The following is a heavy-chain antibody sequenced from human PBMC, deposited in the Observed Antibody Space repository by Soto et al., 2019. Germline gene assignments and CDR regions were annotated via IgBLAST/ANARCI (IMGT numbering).Heavy chain of an antibody. V-gene: IGHV4-30-4*01. J-gene: IGHJ5*02. CDR3: ARVVVPAAIVTNWFDP. D-gene: IGHD2-2*01. Sequence: QVQLQESGPGLAKPSQTLSLTCTVSGGSISGGVFYWSWIRQPPGKGLEWIGFIYNIGNTYYNPSLKSRVTISNNTSKNQLSLKLRSVTAADTAMYDFARVVVPAAIVTNWFDPWGQGTLVTVSS. CDR1: GGSISGGVFY. CDR2: IYNIGNT.